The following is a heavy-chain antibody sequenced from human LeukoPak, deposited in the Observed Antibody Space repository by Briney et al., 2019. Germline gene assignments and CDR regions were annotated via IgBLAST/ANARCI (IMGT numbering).Heavy chain of an antibody. D-gene: IGHD6-13*01. CDR2: ISAYNGNT. CDR1: GYTFISYG. Sequence: ASVKVSCKASGYTFISYGISWVRQAPGKGLEGMGWISAYNGNTNYAQKFQGRVTMTTDTSTSTAYMELRSLRSDDTAVYYCTRDRIAAAGTRGDYWGQGTLVTV. J-gene: IGHJ4*02. V-gene: IGHV1-18*01. CDR3: TRDRIAAAGTRGDY.